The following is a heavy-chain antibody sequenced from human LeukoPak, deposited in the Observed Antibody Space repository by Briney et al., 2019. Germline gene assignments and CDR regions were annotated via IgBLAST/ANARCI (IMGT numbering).Heavy chain of an antibody. Sequence: GRSLRLSCTAPGFTFGTYAMSWFRQAPGKGLEWVAFIRTKACGGTTEYAASMKGRVTISRDDSKSIAYLQMNSLKTEDTAVYYCTRDGLGDCSGGSCGSAEYFQHWGQGTLVTVSS. D-gene: IGHD2-15*01. CDR1: GFTFGTYA. V-gene: IGHV3-49*03. CDR2: IRTKACGGTT. CDR3: TRDGLGDCSGGSCGSAEYFQH. J-gene: IGHJ1*01.